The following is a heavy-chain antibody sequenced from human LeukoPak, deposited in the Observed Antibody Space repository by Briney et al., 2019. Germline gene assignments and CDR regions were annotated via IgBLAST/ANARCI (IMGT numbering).Heavy chain of an antibody. D-gene: IGHD3-9*01. V-gene: IGHV1-2*02. CDR2: INPNSGGT. CDR3: ARKQDYDILTGYSSLGY. CDR1: GYTFTGYY. Sequence: GASVKVSCKSSGYTFTGYYTHWVRQARGPGLEWMGWINPNSGGTNYAQKFQGRVTVTADTSISTAYMEMSRLRSDDTAVYYCARKQDYDILTGYSSLGYWGQGTLVTVSS. J-gene: IGHJ4*02.